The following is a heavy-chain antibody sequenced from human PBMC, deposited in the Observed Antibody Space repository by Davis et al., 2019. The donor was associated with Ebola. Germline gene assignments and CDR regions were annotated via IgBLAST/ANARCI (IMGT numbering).Heavy chain of an antibody. J-gene: IGHJ3*02. V-gene: IGHV4-30-4*01. CDR3: ASRITIFPGAFDI. CDR2: IYYSGST. CDR1: GGSISSGDYY. Sequence: PSETLSLTCTVSGGSISSGDYYWSWIRQPPGKGLEWIGYIYYSGSTYYNPSLKSRVTISVDTSKNQFSLKLSSVTAADTAVYYCASRITIFPGAFDIWGQGTMVTVSS. D-gene: IGHD3-3*01.